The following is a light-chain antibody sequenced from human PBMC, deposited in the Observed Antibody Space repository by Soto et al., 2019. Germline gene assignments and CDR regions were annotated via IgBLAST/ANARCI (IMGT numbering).Light chain of an antibody. J-gene: IGKJ4*01. Sequence: DIQLTQSPSFMSASAGDRVTITCRASQGINSTLAWFQQKPGQAPMLLIYGASTLQSGVPSRFSGSGSGTEFSLTISNLQPGDFATYYCHQVQSYPLTFGGGTKVEI. CDR1: QGINST. V-gene: IGKV1-9*01. CDR2: GAS. CDR3: HQVQSYPLT.